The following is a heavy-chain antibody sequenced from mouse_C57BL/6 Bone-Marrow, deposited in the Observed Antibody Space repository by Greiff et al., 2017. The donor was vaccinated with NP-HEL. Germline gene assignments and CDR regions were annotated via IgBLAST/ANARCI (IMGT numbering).Heavy chain of an antibody. CDR2: INYDGSST. D-gene: IGHD6-2*01. CDR3: ARDQVSYAMDY. CDR1: GFTFSDYY. Sequence: EVHLVESEGGLVQPGSSMKLSCTASGFTFSDYYMAWVRQVPEKGLEWVANINYDGSSTYYLDSLKSRFIISRDNAKNILYLQMSSLKSEDTATYYCARDQVSYAMDYWGQGTSVTVSS. V-gene: IGHV5-16*01. J-gene: IGHJ4*01.